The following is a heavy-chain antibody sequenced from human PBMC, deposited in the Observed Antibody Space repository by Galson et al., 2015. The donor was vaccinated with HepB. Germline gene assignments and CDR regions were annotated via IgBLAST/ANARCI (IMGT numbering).Heavy chain of an antibody. Sequence: SLRLSCAASGFTFSSYGMHWVRQAPGKGLEWVAVISYDGSNKYYADSVKGRFTISRDNSKNTLYLQMNSLRAEDTAVYYCAKDPTPYSSSSGVDFDYWGQGTLVTVSS. V-gene: IGHV3-30*18. CDR2: ISYDGSNK. CDR3: AKDPTPYSSSSGVDFDY. J-gene: IGHJ4*02. D-gene: IGHD6-6*01. CDR1: GFTFSSYG.